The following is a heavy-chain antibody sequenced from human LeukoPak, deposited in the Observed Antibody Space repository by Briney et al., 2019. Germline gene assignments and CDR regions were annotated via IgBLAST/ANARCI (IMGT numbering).Heavy chain of an antibody. V-gene: IGHV3-23*01. CDR2: ISGSGGST. CDR3: AVMVRGVIIGDYFDY. Sequence: GGSLRLSCAASGFTFSSYAMSWVRQAPGKGLEWVSAISGSGGSTYYADSVKGRFTISRDNSKNTLYLQMNSLRAEDTAVYYCAVMVRGVIIGDYFDYWGQGTLVTVSS. CDR1: GFTFSSYA. J-gene: IGHJ4*02. D-gene: IGHD3-10*01.